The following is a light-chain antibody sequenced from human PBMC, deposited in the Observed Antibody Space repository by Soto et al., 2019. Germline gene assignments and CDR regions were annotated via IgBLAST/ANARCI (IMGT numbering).Light chain of an antibody. CDR1: TGAVTSGHY. CDR3: LLSYSGARGV. Sequence: QTVVTQEPSLTVSPGGTVTLTCGSSTGAVTSGHYPYWFQQKPGQAPRTLIYDTSNKHSWTPARFSGSLLGDKAALTLSGAQPEDEAEYYCLLSYSGARGVFGGGTQLSVL. V-gene: IGLV7-46*01. CDR2: DTS. J-gene: IGLJ3*02.